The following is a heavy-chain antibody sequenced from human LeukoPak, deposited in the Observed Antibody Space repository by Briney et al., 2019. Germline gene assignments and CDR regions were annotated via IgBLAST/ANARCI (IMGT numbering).Heavy chain of an antibody. CDR3: ARSYQLLAFDI. CDR2: IKQDGSEK. J-gene: IGHJ3*02. V-gene: IGHV3-7*01. Sequence: QSGGSLRLSCAASGFNFSSYWMNWVRQAPGKGLEWVANIKQDGSEKYYVDSVKDRFTISRDNAKKSVILQMNSLRVEDTAVYYCARSYQLLAFDIWGQGTMVTVSS. CDR1: GFNFSSYW. D-gene: IGHD2-2*01.